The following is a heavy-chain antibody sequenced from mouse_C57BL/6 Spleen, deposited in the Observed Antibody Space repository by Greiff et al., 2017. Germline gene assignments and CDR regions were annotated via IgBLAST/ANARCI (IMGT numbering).Heavy chain of an antibody. CDR2: IYPGSGST. CDR3: ARWDYYGSRGWYFDV. V-gene: IGHV1-55*01. D-gene: IGHD1-1*01. J-gene: IGHJ1*03. Sequence: QVQLKQPGAELVKPGASVKMSCKASGYTFTSYWITWVKQRPGQGLEWIGDIYPGSGSTNYNEKFKSKATLTVDTSSSTAYMQLSSLTSEDSAVYYCARWDYYGSRGWYFDVWGTGTTVTVSS. CDR1: GYTFTSYW.